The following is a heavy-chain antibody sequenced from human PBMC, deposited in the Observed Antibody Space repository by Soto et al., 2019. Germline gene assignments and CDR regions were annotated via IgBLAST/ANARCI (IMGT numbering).Heavy chain of an antibody. D-gene: IGHD2-2*01. CDR2: IYYSGST. V-gene: IGHV4-59*01. CDR3: AGGVPAAIPYDY. Sequence: TETLSLTCTVSGGSISSYYWSWIRQPPGKGLEWIGYIYYSGSTNYNPSLKSRVTISVDTSKNQFSLKLSSVTAADTAVYYCAGGVPAAIPYDYWGQGTQVTVSS. CDR1: GGSISSYY. J-gene: IGHJ4*02.